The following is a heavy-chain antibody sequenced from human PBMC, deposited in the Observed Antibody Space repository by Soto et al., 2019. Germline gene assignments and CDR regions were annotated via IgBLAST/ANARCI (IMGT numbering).Heavy chain of an antibody. CDR2: INAGNGNT. CDR1: GYTFTSYA. D-gene: IGHD1-26*01. V-gene: IGHV1-3*01. CDR3: ATPIVTFY. Sequence: ASVKVSCKASGYTFTSYAIHWVRQAPGQRLEWMGWINAGNGNTKYSQKFQGRVIITRDTSAGTAYMELRSLRSEDTAVYYCATPIVTFYWGQGILGTVS. J-gene: IGHJ1*01.